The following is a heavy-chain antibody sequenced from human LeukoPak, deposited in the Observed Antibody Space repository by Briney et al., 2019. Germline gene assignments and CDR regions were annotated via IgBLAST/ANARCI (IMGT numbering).Heavy chain of an antibody. V-gene: IGHV4-31*03. CDR2: IYYSGST. CDR1: GGSLSSGGYY. J-gene: IGHJ4*02. D-gene: IGHD2-2*01. Sequence: SETLSLTCTVSGGSLSSGGYYWSWIRQHPGKCLEWLVYIYYSGSTYYNPSLKSRVTISVDTPKNQFSLKLSSVTAADTAVYYGASRQRESDIVVVPAAIWGQGTLVTVAS. CDR3: ASRQRESDIVVVPAAI.